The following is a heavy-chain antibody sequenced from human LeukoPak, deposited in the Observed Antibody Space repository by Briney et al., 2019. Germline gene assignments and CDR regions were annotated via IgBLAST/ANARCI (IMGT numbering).Heavy chain of an antibody. J-gene: IGHJ4*02. V-gene: IGHV3-21*01. Sequence: GGSLRLSCAASGFTFSSYSMNWVRQAPGKGLEWVSSISSSSSYIYYADSVKGRFTISRDNAKNSLYLQMNSLRAEDTAVYYCARERWDIAAAGKTIDYWGQGTLVTVSS. CDR2: ISSSSSYI. CDR3: ARERWDIAAAGKTIDY. D-gene: IGHD6-13*01. CDR1: GFTFSSYS.